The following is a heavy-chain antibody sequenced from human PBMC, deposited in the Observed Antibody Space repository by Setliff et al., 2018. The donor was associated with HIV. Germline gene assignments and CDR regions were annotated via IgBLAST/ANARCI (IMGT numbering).Heavy chain of an antibody. CDR2: INRDNGGI. Sequence: ASVKVSCKTFGYSFTAYQMHWLRQAPGQGLEWMGRINRDNGGIDYAQKFQGSVTITRDTSASTAYMELISLRSEDTAVYYCAREEYHDFWSGFSNWGQGTLVTVSS. V-gene: IGHV1-2*06. CDR3: AREEYHDFWSGFSN. CDR1: GYSFTAYQ. J-gene: IGHJ4*02. D-gene: IGHD3-3*01.